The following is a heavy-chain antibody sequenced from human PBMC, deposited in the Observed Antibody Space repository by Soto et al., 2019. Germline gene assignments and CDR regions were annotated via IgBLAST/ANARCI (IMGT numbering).Heavy chain of an antibody. CDR2: ISYDGSNK. CDR1: GFTFSSYG. V-gene: IGHV3-30*18. J-gene: IGHJ4*02. Sequence: QVQLVESGGGVVQPGKSLRLSCAASGFTFSSYGMHWVRQAPGKGLEWVAVISYDGSNKYYADSVKGRFTISRDNYKNTLYLQMNSLRADDTAVYYCAKDQGNIADTAMVLLFDYWGQGTLVTVSS. D-gene: IGHD5-18*01. CDR3: AKDQGNIADTAMVLLFDY.